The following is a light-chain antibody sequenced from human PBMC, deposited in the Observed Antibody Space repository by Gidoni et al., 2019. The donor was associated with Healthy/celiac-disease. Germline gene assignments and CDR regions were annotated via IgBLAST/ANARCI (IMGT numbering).Light chain of an antibody. J-gene: IGKJ4*01. CDR2: WAS. CDR1: QSVLCNSNHKNY. Sequence: DIVMTQSPDSLSASLGERATINCQASQSVLCNSNHKNYLAWYPQKPGHRPKLLIYWASTRESGVPDRFSGSGSGTDFTLTLSSLQAEDVAVYYCQQYYNTLALTFGGGTKVEIK. CDR3: QQYYNTLALT. V-gene: IGKV4-1*01.